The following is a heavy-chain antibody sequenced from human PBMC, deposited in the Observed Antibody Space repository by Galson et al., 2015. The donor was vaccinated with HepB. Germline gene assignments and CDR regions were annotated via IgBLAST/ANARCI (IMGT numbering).Heavy chain of an antibody. CDR2: ITPSGDNT. Sequence: SLRLSCAASGFTFSYYAMAWVCQAPGKGLEWISAITPSGDNTYSADSVKGRFFISRDNSQNTLFLQMNSLRSDDTAMYFCATTGDGYDTRGIWGQGTLVTVSS. V-gene: IGHV3-23*01. CDR1: GFTFSYYA. J-gene: IGHJ4*02. D-gene: IGHD3-22*01. CDR3: ATTGDGYDTRGI.